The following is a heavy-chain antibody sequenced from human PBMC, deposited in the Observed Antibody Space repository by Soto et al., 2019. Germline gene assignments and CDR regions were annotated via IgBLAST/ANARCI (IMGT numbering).Heavy chain of an antibody. D-gene: IGHD6-19*01. Sequence: QVQLVQSGAEVKKPGSSVKVSCKASGGTFSSYAISWVRQAPGQGLEWMGGIIPIFGTANYAQKFQGRVTITADESTSTAYMELSSLRSEDTAVYYCAREPYIAVASPYYGMDVWGQGTTVTVSS. CDR1: GGTFSSYA. CDR3: AREPYIAVASPYYGMDV. V-gene: IGHV1-69*01. J-gene: IGHJ6*02. CDR2: IIPIFGTA.